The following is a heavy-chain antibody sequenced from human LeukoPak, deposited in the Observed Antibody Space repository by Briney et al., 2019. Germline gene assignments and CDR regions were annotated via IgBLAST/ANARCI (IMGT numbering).Heavy chain of an antibody. CDR1: GFTFSSYG. D-gene: IGHD3/OR15-3a*01. CDR3: AKDRDSYYYYGMDV. Sequence: GVSLRLSCAASGFTFSSYGMHWVRQSPGKGLEWVAVISYDGSNKYYADSVKGRFTISRDNSKNTLYLQMNSLRAEDTAVYYCAKDRDSYYYYGMDVWGQGTTVTVSS. V-gene: IGHV3-30*18. CDR2: ISYDGSNK. J-gene: IGHJ6*02.